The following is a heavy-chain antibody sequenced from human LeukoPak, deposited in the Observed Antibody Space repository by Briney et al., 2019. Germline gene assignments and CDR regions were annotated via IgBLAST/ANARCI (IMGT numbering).Heavy chain of an antibody. CDR2: MYHSGST. V-gene: IGHV4-38-2*02. CDR3: ARDLGTAGRPNDY. D-gene: IGHD2-21*02. Sequence: SETLSLTCTVSGYSISSGYYWVWIRQPSGKGLEWIGEMYHSGSTNYNPSLKSRVTISVDKSKNQFSLKLTSVTAADTAVYFCARDLGTAGRPNDYWGQGTLVTVSS. J-gene: IGHJ4*02. CDR1: GYSISSGYY.